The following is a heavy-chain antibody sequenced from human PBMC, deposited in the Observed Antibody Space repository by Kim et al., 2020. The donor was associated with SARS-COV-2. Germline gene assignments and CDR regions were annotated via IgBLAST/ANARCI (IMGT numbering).Heavy chain of an antibody. J-gene: IGHJ3*02. V-gene: IGHV5-51*01. CDR3: ARRQFGSGTQGAFDI. D-gene: IGHD3-10*01. Sequence: PSFQGQVTISADKSISTAYLQWSSLKASDTAIYYCARRQFGSGTQGAFDIWGQGTMVTVSS.